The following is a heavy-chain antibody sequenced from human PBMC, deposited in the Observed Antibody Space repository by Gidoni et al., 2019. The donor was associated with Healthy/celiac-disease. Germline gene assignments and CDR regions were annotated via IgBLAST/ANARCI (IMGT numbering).Heavy chain of an antibody. Sequence: QVQLVESGGGVVQPGRSLRLSCAASGFTFSSYGMHWVRQAPGKGLEWVAVISYDGSNKYYADSVKGRFTISRDNSKNTLYLQMNSLRAEDTAVYYCAKDIGSSGYYDLSSGAFDIWGQGTMVTVSS. CDR1: GFTFSSYG. V-gene: IGHV3-30*18. CDR3: AKDIGSSGYYDLSSGAFDI. CDR2: ISYDGSNK. D-gene: IGHD3-22*01. J-gene: IGHJ3*02.